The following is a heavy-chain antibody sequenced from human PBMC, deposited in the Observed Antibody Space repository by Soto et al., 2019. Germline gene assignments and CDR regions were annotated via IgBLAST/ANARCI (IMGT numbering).Heavy chain of an antibody. D-gene: IGHD1-7*01. Sequence: GGSLRLSCAASGFSFSSYVMNWVRQAPGKGLEWVSVISGSGGNTYYADSVKGRFTISRDNSKNTLYLQMNSLRVEDTAVYYCARDENRWNYWFDPWGQGTLVTVSS. V-gene: IGHV3-23*01. CDR2: ISGSGGNT. CDR1: GFSFSSYV. CDR3: ARDENRWNYWFDP. J-gene: IGHJ5*02.